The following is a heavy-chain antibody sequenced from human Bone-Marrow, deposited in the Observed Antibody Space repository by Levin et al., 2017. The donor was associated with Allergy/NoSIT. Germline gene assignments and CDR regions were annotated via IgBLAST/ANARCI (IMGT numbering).Heavy chain of an antibody. CDR3: AKAGRFLEWLSGWFDP. Sequence: GGSLRLSCAASGFTFSSYAMSWVRQAPGKGLEWVSAISGSGGSTYYADSVKGRFTISRDNSKNTLYLQMNSLRAEDTAVYYCAKAGRFLEWLSGWFDPWGQGTLVTVSS. D-gene: IGHD3-3*01. CDR2: ISGSGGST. CDR1: GFTFSSYA. J-gene: IGHJ5*02. V-gene: IGHV3-23*01.